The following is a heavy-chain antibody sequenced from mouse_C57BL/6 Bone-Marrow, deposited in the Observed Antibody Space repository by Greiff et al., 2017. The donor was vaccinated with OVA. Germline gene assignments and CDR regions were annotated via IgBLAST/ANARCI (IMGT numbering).Heavy chain of an antibody. J-gene: IGHJ2*01. CDR3: ARHYSNYGY. CDR1: GYTFTSYG. Sequence: VMLVESGAELARPGASVKLSCKASGYTFTSYGISWVKQRTGQGLEWIGEIYPRSGNTYYNEKFKGKATLTADKSSSTAYMELRSLTSEDSAVYFCARHYSNYGYWGQGTTLTVSS. V-gene: IGHV1-81*01. D-gene: IGHD2-5*01. CDR2: IYPRSGNT.